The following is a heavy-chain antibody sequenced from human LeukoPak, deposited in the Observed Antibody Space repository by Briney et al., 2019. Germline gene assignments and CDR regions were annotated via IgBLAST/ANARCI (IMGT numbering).Heavy chain of an antibody. CDR2: INAGNGNT. CDR1: GYTFTNFA. J-gene: IGHJ5*02. D-gene: IGHD3-3*01. CDR3: ARGPDPTNDFWSGYYVP. Sequence: ASVKVSCKASGYTFTNFAIHWVRQAPGQSLEWMGWINAGNGNTKYSQKFQGRVTMTRDTSTSTVYMELSSLRSEDTAVYYCARGPDPTNDFWSGYYVPWGQGTLVTVSS. V-gene: IGHV1-3*01.